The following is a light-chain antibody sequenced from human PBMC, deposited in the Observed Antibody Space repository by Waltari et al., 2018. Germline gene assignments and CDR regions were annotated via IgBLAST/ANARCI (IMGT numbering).Light chain of an antibody. Sequence: EIVMTQSPATLSVSPGDRATLSCRASQSVGSTLAWYQQKPGPAPRLLIHGASTRATGVPARFSGSGSGTEFTLTISGLQSEDFAVYYCQQYNNWPPWTFGQGTKVEIK. J-gene: IGKJ1*01. V-gene: IGKV3-15*01. CDR3: QQYNNWPPWT. CDR1: QSVGST. CDR2: GAS.